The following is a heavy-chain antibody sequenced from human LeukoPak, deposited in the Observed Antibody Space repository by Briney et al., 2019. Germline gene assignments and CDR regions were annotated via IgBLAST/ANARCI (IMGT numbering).Heavy chain of an antibody. CDR1: GGSFSGYY. V-gene: IGHV4-39*01. CDR3: ARHLGGANQYFDY. Sequence: SETLSLTCAVYGGSFSGYYWGWIRQPPGKGLEWIGSVYYDGSAYCNPSLKSRVTISVDMSKNQFSLRLTSVTAADTAVYYCARHLGGANQYFDYWSQGTLVTVSS. D-gene: IGHD3-16*01. CDR2: VYYDGSA. J-gene: IGHJ4*02.